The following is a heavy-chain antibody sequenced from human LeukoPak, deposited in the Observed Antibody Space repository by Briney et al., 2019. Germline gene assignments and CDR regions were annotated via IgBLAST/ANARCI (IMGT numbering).Heavy chain of an antibody. V-gene: IGHV3-30*18. J-gene: IGHJ4*02. Sequence: GGSLRLSCAASGFTFSSYGMHWVRQAPGKGLEWVAVISYDGSNKYYADSVKGRFTISRDNSKNTLYLQMNSLRAEDTAVYYCAKDAGTVTTVGIDYWGQGTLVTVSS. CDR3: AKDAGTVTTVGIDY. CDR1: GFTFSSYG. CDR2: ISYDGSNK. D-gene: IGHD4-17*01.